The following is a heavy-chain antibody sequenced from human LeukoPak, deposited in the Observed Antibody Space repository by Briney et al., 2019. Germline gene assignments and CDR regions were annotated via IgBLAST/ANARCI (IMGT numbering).Heavy chain of an antibody. V-gene: IGHV1-69*13. Sequence: SVKVSCQASGGTFSSYAISWVRQAPGQGLEWMGGIIPIFGTANYAQKFQGRVTITADESTSTAYMELSSLRSEDTAVYYCARAVSTRDHLDYWGQGTLVTVSS. CDR2: IIPIFGTA. CDR3: ARAVSTRDHLDY. J-gene: IGHJ4*02. CDR1: GGTFSSYA. D-gene: IGHD5/OR15-5a*01.